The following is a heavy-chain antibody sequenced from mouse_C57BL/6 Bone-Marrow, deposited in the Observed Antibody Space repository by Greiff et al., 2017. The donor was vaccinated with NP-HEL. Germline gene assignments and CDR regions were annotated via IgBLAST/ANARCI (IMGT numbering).Heavy chain of an antibody. CDR3: TRRSHYYGSSGYYAMDY. CDR1: GYTFTSYW. CDR2: IYPGNSDT. Sequence: EVQLQQSGTVLARPGASVKMSCKTSGYTFTSYWMHWVKQRPGQGLEWIGAIYPGNSDTSYNQKFKGKAKLTAVTSASTAYMELSSLTNEDSAVYYCTRRSHYYGSSGYYAMDYWGQGTSVTVSS. V-gene: IGHV1-5*01. D-gene: IGHD1-1*01. J-gene: IGHJ4*01.